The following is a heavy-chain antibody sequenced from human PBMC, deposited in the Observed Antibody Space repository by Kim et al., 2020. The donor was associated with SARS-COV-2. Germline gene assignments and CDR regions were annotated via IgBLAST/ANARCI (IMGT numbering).Heavy chain of an antibody. D-gene: IGHD3-22*01. Sequence: AASVKGRFTISRDDSKNTAYLQMNSLKTEDTAVYYCTSRHYYDSSGRIDYWGQGTLVTVSS. V-gene: IGHV3-73*01. CDR3: TSRHYYDSSGRIDY. J-gene: IGHJ4*02.